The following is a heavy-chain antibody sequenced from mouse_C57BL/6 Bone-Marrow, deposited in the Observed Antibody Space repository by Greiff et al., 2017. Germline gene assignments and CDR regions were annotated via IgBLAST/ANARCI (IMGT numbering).Heavy chain of an antibody. CDR3: TRLTGKGFAY. D-gene: IGHD4-1*01. CDR1: GYTFTDYE. V-gene: IGHV1-15*01. CDR2: IDPETGGT. J-gene: IGHJ3*01. Sequence: QVQLQQSGAELVRPGASVTLSCKASGYTFTDYEMHWVKQTPVHGLEWIGAIDPETGGTAYNQKFKGKAILTADKSSSTAYMELRSLTSEDSAVYYCTRLTGKGFAYWGQGTRVTVSA.